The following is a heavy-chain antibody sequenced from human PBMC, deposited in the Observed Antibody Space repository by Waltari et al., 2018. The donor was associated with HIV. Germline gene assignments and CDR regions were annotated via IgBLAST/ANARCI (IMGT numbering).Heavy chain of an antibody. CDR3: ARQSLGSFDY. D-gene: IGHD7-27*01. CDR2: ITVSGGST. Sequence: EVQLLESGGGLVKPGGSLRLSFATSGFTFSCYALSWVRQAPRKGLEWVSAITVSGGSTYYADSGKGRFTISRDNSKNTLYLQMDSLRAEDTAVYYCARQSLGSFDYWGQGTLVTVSS. J-gene: IGHJ4*02. V-gene: IGHV3-23*01. CDR1: GFTFSCYA.